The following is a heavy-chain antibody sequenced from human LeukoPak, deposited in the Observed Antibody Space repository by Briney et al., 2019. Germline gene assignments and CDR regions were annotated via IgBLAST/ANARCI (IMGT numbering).Heavy chain of an antibody. Sequence: GRSLRLSCAASGFTFSSYGMHWVRQAPGKGLEWVAFIRYDGSNKYYADSVKGRFTISRDNSKNTLYLQMNSLRAEDTAVYYCAKDLDYGDYGQDYWGQGTLVTVSS. D-gene: IGHD4-17*01. CDR2: IRYDGSNK. CDR1: GFTFSSYG. J-gene: IGHJ4*02. CDR3: AKDLDYGDYGQDY. V-gene: IGHV3-30*02.